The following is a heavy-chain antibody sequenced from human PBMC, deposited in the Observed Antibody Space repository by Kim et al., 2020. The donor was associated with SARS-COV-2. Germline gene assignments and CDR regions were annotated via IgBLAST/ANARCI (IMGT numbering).Heavy chain of an antibody. Sequence: YPDPVKSRITISRDNTKNTLYLQMNSLRAEDTAVYYCANGRTYCSSDACDWGQGTLVTVSS. CDR3: ANGRTYCSSDACD. V-gene: IGHV3-23*01. J-gene: IGHJ4*02. D-gene: IGHD2-2*01.